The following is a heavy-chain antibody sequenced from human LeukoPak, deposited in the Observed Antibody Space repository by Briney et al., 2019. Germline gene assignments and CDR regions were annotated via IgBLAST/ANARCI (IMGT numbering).Heavy chain of an antibody. Sequence: SEPLSLTCTVSGGSISSYYWSWIRQPPGKGLEWIGYIYYSGSTNYTSSLKSRVTISIDTSKNQFSLKLNSVTAADTAVYYCARCKLAGSYGYYFDYWGQGTLVTVSS. D-gene: IGHD5-18*01. CDR1: GGSISSYY. CDR3: ARCKLAGSYGYYFDY. V-gene: IGHV4-59*08. J-gene: IGHJ4*02. CDR2: IYYSGST.